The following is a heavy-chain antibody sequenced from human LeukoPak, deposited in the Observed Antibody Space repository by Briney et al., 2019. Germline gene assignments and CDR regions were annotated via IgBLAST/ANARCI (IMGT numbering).Heavy chain of an antibody. Sequence: GGSLRLSCAASGFTVSSNYMTWVRQAPEKGLEWVSVIYRGGDTFYADSVKGRFTISRDNSKNTLYHQMNSLRAEDTAVYYCARGPYDSRGYWQYYYDYWGQGTLVTVSS. CDR2: IYRGGDT. V-gene: IGHV3-66*02. D-gene: IGHD3-22*01. J-gene: IGHJ4*02. CDR1: GFTVSSNY. CDR3: ARGPYDSRGYWQYYYDY.